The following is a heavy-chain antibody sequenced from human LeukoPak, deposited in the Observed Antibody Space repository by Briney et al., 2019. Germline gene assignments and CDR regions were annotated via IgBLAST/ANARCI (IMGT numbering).Heavy chain of an antibody. CDR1: GFTVSSNY. CDR2: IYSGGST. Sequence: PGGSLRLSCAASGFTVSSNYMSWVRQAPGKGLEWVSVIYSGGSTYYADSVKGRFTISRDNSKNTLYLQMNSLRAEDTAVYYCARDGNRNNHYYYGMDVWGQGTTVTVSS. V-gene: IGHV3-66*01. CDR3: ARDGNRNNHYYYGMDV. J-gene: IGHJ6*02. D-gene: IGHD1-20*01.